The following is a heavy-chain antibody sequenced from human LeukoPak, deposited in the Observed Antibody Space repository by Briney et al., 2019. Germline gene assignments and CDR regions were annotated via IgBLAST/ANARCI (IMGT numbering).Heavy chain of an antibody. CDR2: ISGSGCST. CDR1: GFTFSSYA. CDR3: AKDPGYSYGTNWFDP. Sequence: GGSLRLSCAASGFTFSSYAMSWVRQAPGKWLEWVSAISGSGCSTYYADSVKGRFTISRDNSKNTLYLQMDSLRAEDTAVYYCAKDPGYSYGTNWFDPWGQGTLVTVSS. J-gene: IGHJ5*02. V-gene: IGHV3-23*01. D-gene: IGHD5-18*01.